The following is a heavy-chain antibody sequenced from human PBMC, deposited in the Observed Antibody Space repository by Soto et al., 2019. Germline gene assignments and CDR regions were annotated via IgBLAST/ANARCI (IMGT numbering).Heavy chain of an antibody. Sequence: GGSLRLSCAASGFTFSSYAMHWVRQAPGKGLEWVAVISYDGSDKYYADSVKGRFTISRDNSKNPLYLQMNSLRAEDTAVYYCARSQSITGAPFDYWGQGTLVTVSS. D-gene: IGHD1-20*01. V-gene: IGHV3-30-3*01. CDR3: ARSQSITGAPFDY. CDR1: GFTFSSYA. CDR2: ISYDGSDK. J-gene: IGHJ4*02.